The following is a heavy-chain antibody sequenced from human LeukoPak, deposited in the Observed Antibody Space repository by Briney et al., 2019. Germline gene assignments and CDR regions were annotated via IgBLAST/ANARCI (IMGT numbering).Heavy chain of an antibody. CDR3: TRLHYDSSGYPYDAFDI. CDR1: GFTFSGSA. J-gene: IGHJ3*02. Sequence: PGGSLRLSCAAFGFTFSGSAMHWVRQASGKGLEWVGRIRSKANSYATAYAASVKGRFTISRDDSKNTAYLQMNSLKTEDTAVYYCTRLHYDSSGYPYDAFDIWGQGTMVTVSS. D-gene: IGHD3-22*01. V-gene: IGHV3-73*01. CDR2: IRSKANSYAT.